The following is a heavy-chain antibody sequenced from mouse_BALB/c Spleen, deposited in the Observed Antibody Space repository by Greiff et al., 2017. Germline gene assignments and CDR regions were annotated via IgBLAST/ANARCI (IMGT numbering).Heavy chain of an antibody. D-gene: IGHD1-1*01. J-gene: IGHJ1*01. CDR1: GYAFTNYL. Sequence: VHLVESGAELVRPGTSVKVSCKASGYAFTNYLIEWVKQRPGQGLEWIGVINPGSGGTNYNEKFKGKATLTADKSSSTAYMQLSSLTSDDSAVYFCARSGVVAHWYFDVWGAGTTVTVSS. CDR3: ARSGVVAHWYFDV. V-gene: IGHV1-54*01. CDR2: INPGSGGT.